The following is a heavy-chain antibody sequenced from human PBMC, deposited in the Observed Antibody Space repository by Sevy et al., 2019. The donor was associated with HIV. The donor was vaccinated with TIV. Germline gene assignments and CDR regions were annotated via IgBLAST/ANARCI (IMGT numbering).Heavy chain of an antibody. D-gene: IGHD3-10*01. CDR2: INSDGSST. J-gene: IGHJ4*02. Sequence: GGSLRLSCAASGFTFSSYWMHWVRQAPGKGLVWVSRINSDGSSTSYADSVKGRFTISRDNAKNTLYKQMNSLRAEDAAGYYCGRGGTMVRGVMVWGQGTLVTVSS. CDR1: GFTFSSYW. CDR3: GRGGTMVRGVMV. V-gene: IGHV3-74*01.